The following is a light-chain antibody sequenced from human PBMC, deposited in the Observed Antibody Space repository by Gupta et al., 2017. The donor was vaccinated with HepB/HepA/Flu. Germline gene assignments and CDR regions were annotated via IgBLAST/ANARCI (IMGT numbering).Light chain of an antibody. Sequence: DIQMTQCPSTLSASIGDRVTITCRASDNVNRWLAWYQQKPGSAPKLLINQASNLENGVSSRFRGSGSGTEFTLTISSLQPDDFATYYCQHFHSYPWTFGQGTKVEVK. CDR1: DNVNRW. V-gene: IGKV1-5*03. CDR3: QHFHSYPWT. CDR2: QAS. J-gene: IGKJ1*01.